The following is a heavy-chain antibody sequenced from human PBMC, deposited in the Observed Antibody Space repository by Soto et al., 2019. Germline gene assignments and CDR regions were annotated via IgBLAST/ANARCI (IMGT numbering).Heavy chain of an antibody. D-gene: IGHD3-10*01. CDR1: GYTFTSYG. Sequence: QVQLVQSGAEVKKPGASVKVSCKASGYTFTSYGISWVRQAPGQGLEWMGWISAYNGNTNYAQKLQGRVTMTTVTSTSTAYMELRGLRSDDTAVYYCARAFGGFGELLPFDYWGQGTLVTVSS. CDR2: ISAYNGNT. CDR3: ARAFGGFGELLPFDY. J-gene: IGHJ4*02. V-gene: IGHV1-18*01.